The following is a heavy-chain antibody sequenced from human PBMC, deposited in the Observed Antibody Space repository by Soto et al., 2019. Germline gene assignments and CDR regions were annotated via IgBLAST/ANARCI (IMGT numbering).Heavy chain of an antibody. V-gene: IGHV1-8*01. Sequence: ASVKVSCKASGYNFTSYDINWVRQATGQGLEWMGWMNPNSGNTGYAQKFQGRVTMTRNTSISTAYMELSSLRSEDTAVYYCARGGRDDILTGYWFDPWGQGTLVTVSS. CDR2: MNPNSGNT. CDR3: ARGGRDDILTGYWFDP. J-gene: IGHJ5*02. CDR1: GYNFTSYD. D-gene: IGHD3-9*01.